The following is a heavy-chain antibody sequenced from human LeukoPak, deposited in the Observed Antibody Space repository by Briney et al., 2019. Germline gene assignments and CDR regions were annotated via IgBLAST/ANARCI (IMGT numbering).Heavy chain of an antibody. Sequence: PGGSLRLSCAVSGFTFAPYWMSWVRQAPGKGLECVANINPDGSQKYYLDSVKGRFTISRDNAKNALYLEMNSLRAEDTALYYCATSAHSSGNDWGHGTLVTVSS. CDR3: ATSAHSSGND. CDR2: INPDGSQK. V-gene: IGHV3-7*01. J-gene: IGHJ4*01. CDR1: GFTFAPYW. D-gene: IGHD3-22*01.